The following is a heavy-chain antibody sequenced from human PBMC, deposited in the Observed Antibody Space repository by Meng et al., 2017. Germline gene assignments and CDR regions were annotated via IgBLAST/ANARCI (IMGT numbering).Heavy chain of an antibody. CDR1: GYTPSRDG. CDR3: ATRGNPYLNC. CDR2: INTYNGKT. J-gene: IGHJ4*02. Sequence: QLWLLGAEVKTPGASVTVACEPSGYTPSRDGFSWVRQAPGQGLEWLGWINTYNGKTDYAQKFQGRITMTTDTFTSTAYMELRNLRSDDTAVYYCATRGNPYLNCWGQGTLVTVSS. V-gene: IGHV1-18*01.